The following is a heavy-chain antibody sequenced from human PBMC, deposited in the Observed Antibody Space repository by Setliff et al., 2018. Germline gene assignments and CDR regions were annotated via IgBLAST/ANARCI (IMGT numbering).Heavy chain of an antibody. CDR3: ARAPSGTGFYHFFSYMDV. J-gene: IGHJ6*03. Sequence: ASVKVSCKASGYIFSAYHVHWVRQAPGQGPEWVGCIRPLRGDTKSAQKFQGRLTMTGDASINTAFMELTGLTSDDTAVYYCARAPSGTGFYHFFSYMDVWGNGTTVTVSS. CDR1: GYIFSAYH. D-gene: IGHD1-7*01. V-gene: IGHV1-2*02. CDR2: IRPLRGDT.